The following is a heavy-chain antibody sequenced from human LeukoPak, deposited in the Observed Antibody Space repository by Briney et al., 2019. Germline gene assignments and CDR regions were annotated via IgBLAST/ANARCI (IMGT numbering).Heavy chain of an antibody. CDR1: GFTFSSYS. CDR3: ARVGQELAYYYYYMDV. Sequence: GESLRLSCAASGFTFSSYSMNWVRQAPGKGLEWVSYISSSSSTIYYADSVKGRFAISRDNAKNSLYLQMNSLRAEDTAVYYCARVGQELAYYYYYMDVWGKGTTVTVSS. D-gene: IGHD1-7*01. J-gene: IGHJ6*03. V-gene: IGHV3-48*01. CDR2: ISSSSSTI.